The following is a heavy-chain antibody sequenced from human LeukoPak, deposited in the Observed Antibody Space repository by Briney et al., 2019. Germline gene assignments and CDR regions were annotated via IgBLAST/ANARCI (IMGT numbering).Heavy chain of an antibody. D-gene: IGHD3-10*01. Sequence: ASVKVSCKVSGCTLTELSMHWVRQAPGKGLEWMGGFDPEDGETIYAQKFQGRVTMTEDTSTDTAYMELSSLRSEDTAVYYCATDHSTMVRGVIIEWGQGTLVTVSS. CDR1: GCTLTELS. V-gene: IGHV1-24*01. J-gene: IGHJ4*02. CDR2: FDPEDGET. CDR3: ATDHSTMVRGVIIE.